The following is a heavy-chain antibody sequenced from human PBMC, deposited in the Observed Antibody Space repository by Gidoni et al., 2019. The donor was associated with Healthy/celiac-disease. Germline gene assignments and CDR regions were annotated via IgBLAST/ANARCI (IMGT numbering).Heavy chain of an antibody. Sequence: QVQLVESGGGVVQPGRSLRLSCAASGFTFSSYGMHWVRQAPGKGLEWVAVISYDGSNKYYADSVKGRFTISRDNSKNTLYLQMNSLRAEDTAVYYCAKDLVAMVRGVIKVPYYYYYGMDVWGQGTTVTVSS. CDR3: AKDLVAMVRGVIKVPYYYYYGMDV. V-gene: IGHV3-30*18. CDR1: GFTFSSYG. D-gene: IGHD3-10*01. CDR2: ISYDGSNK. J-gene: IGHJ6*02.